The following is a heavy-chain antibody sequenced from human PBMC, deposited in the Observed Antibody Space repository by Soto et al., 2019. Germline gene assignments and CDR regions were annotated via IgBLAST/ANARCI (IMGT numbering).Heavy chain of an antibody. J-gene: IGHJ4*02. D-gene: IGHD1-26*01. Sequence: PGGSLRLSCAASGFTFSSYAMSWVRQAPGKGLEWVSAISGSGGSTYYADSVKGRFTISRDNSKNTLYLQMNSLRAEDTAVYYCAKAAAPYSGSYYYFDYWGQGTLVTVSS. CDR3: AKAAAPYSGSYYYFDY. CDR2: ISGSGGST. CDR1: GFTFSSYA. V-gene: IGHV3-23*01.